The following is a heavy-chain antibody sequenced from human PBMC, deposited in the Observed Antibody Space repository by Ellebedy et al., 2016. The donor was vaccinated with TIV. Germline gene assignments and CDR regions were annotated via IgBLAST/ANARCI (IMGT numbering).Heavy chain of an antibody. D-gene: IGHD3-10*01. CDR2: IWFDGSKQ. V-gene: IGHV3-33*08. CDR3: ASGGITMVRGGYFDY. CDR1: GFTFSSYG. Sequence: GGSLRLSCAASGFTFSSYGMHWVRQAPGRGLEWVAVIWFDGSKQHYADSVKGRFIISRDDSKNTLYLQMSSLRAEDTAVYYWASGGITMVRGGYFDYWGQGTLVTVSS. J-gene: IGHJ4*02.